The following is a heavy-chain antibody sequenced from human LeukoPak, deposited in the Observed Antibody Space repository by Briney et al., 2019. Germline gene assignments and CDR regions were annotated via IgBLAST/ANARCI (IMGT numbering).Heavy chain of an antibody. CDR3: ARIYPGGSYFDY. D-gene: IGHD3-10*01. CDR1: GGSLSSYY. CDR2: INHSGDT. Sequence: SETLSLTCTVSGGSLSSYYWSWIRQPPGKGLEWIGYINHSGDTNSNPSLTSRVTISVDTSRKEFSLRLNSVTAADTAVYFCARIYPGGSYFDYWGQGTLVTVSS. V-gene: IGHV4-4*08. J-gene: IGHJ4*02.